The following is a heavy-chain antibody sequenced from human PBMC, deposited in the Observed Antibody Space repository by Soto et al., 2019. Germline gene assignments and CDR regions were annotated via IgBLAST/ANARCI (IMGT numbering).Heavy chain of an antibody. CDR2: IYPGDSDT. CDR3: VRQEIYSRSWPYYFDY. CDR1: GYSFTSYW. J-gene: IGHJ4*02. V-gene: IGHV5-51*01. Sequence: GESLKISCKASGYSFTSYWIGWVRQMPGKGLEWMGIIYPGDSDTRYSPSFQGQVTISADKSITTAYLQWSSLKASDTAMFYCVRQEIYSRSWPYYFDYWGKGTLVTVSS. D-gene: IGHD6-13*01.